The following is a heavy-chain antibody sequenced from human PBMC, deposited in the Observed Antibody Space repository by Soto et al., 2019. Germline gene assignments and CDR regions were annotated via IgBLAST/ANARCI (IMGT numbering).Heavy chain of an antibody. V-gene: IGHV3-9*01. Sequence: GGSLRLSCAASGFTFDDYGMHWVRQAPGKGLEWVSGISWNSGSIGYADSVKGRFTISRDNAKNSLYLQMNSLRAEDTALYYCAKGQGNWNDGDLFAIWGQGTMVIVSS. CDR1: GFTFDDYG. J-gene: IGHJ3*02. CDR3: AKGQGNWNDGDLFAI. D-gene: IGHD1-1*01. CDR2: ISWNSGSI.